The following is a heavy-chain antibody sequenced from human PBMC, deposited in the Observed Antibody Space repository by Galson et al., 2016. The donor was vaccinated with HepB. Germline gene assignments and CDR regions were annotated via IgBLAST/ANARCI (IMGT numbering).Heavy chain of an antibody. CDR2: INHSGRA. CDR1: GGSFNLYY. CDR3: ARGEFQLGMGAD. V-gene: IGHV4-34*01. Sequence: SETLSLTCAVSGGSFNLYYWSWVRQPPGKGLEWIGEINHSGRAKYRPSLRSRVSIDLDTSKRQISLKLTSVTAADTAVYFCARGEFQLGMGADWGQGNLVIVSS. J-gene: IGHJ4*02. D-gene: IGHD3-16*01.